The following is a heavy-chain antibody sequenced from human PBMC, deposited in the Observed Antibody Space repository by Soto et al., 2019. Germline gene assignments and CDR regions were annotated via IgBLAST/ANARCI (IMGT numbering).Heavy chain of an antibody. V-gene: IGHV4-59*01. CDR2: IYYSGSA. J-gene: IGHJ6*02. CDR3: ARRGLIWSGVFYYYYGMDV. Sequence: SETLSLTCTVSGGSISSYYWSLIRQPPGKGLEWIGDIYYSGSANYNPSLKSRVTISVDTSKNQFSRKLSSVTAADTAVYYCARRGLIWSGVFYYYYGMDVWGQGTTVTVCS. CDR1: GGSISSYY. D-gene: IGHD3-3*01.